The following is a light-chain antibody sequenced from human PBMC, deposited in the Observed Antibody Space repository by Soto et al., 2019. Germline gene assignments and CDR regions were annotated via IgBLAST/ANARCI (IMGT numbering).Light chain of an antibody. CDR3: SSYTSSTTLV. CDR1: SSDVGGYNY. V-gene: IGLV2-14*01. CDR2: EVT. J-gene: IGLJ2*01. Sequence: QSALTQPASVSGSPGQSITISCTGTSSDVGGYNYVSWYQQNPGNAPKLMIYEVTSRPSGVSNRFSGSKSGNTASLTISGLQAEDEAAYYCSSYTSSTTLVFGGGTKLTVL.